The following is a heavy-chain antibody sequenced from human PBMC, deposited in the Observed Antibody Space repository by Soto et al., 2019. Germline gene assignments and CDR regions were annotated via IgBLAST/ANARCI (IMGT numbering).Heavy chain of an antibody. CDR2: IDTDGGGT. J-gene: IGHJ5*02. CDR3: ATVFDL. V-gene: IGHV3-74*01. CDR1: GFTLGSHR. Sequence: DVQLVESGGGVVQPGGSLRVSCAASGFTLGSHRIHWVRQPPGKGLEWVSRIDTDGGGTSYADSVKGRFTISTDNAKNTVDLQMNGLRAEDTAVYYCATVFDLWGQGTLVTVSS.